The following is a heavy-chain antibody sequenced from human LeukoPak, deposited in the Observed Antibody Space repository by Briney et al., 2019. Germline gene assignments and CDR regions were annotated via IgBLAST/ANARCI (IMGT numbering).Heavy chain of an antibody. CDR1: GFAFPTYW. V-gene: IGHV3-7*05. Sequence: GGSLRLSCAASGFAFPTYWMSWVRQAPGKGLEWVATIKEDGTQKYYVDSVKGRLTISRDNAKNSLFLQINSLTAEDTAAYYCARGGYCTTTRCYTFDYWGQGALVTVSS. D-gene: IGHD2-2*02. CDR3: ARGGYCTTTRCYTFDY. CDR2: IKEDGTQK. J-gene: IGHJ4*02.